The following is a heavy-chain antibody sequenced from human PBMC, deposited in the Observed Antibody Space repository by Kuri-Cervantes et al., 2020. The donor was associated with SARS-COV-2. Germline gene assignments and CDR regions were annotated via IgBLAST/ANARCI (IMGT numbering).Heavy chain of an antibody. CDR2: ISYDGSNK. J-gene: IGHJ4*02. CDR1: GFTFSSYA. D-gene: IGHD1-26*01. V-gene: IGHV3-30*03. Sequence: GGSLRLSCAASGFTFSSYAMSWVRQAPGKGLEWVAVISYDGSNKYYADSVKGRFTISRDNSKNTLYLQMNSLRAEDTAVYYCASTCVSLLCRVGATDYWGQGTLVTVSS. CDR3: ASTCVSLLCRVGATDY.